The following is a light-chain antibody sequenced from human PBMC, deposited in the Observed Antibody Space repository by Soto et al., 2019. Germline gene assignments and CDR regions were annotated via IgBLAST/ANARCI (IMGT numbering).Light chain of an antibody. CDR1: QSISSG. CDR3: QQYNSYPT. CDR2: KAS. Sequence: DIQMTQSPSTLSASVGDRVTITCRASQSISSGLAWYQQKPGKAPKRLIYKASSLESGVPSRFSGSGSGTEFTLTISSLQPDDFATYYCQQYNSYPTFGQGTKVEIK. V-gene: IGKV1-5*03. J-gene: IGKJ1*01.